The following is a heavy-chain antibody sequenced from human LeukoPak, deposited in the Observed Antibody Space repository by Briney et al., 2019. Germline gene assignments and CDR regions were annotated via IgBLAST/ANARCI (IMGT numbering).Heavy chain of an antibody. D-gene: IGHD3-10*01. CDR3: TKNGGYSDAFDI. J-gene: IGHJ3*02. V-gene: IGHV3-43*02. Sequence: GGSLRLSCAASGFIFYDYAMHWVRQAPGKGLEWVSLISGDVGRTYYTDSVKGRFTISRDNSKHSLYLQMNSLRTEDTALYYCTKNGGYSDAFDIWGQGTMVTVSS. CDR2: ISGDVGRT. CDR1: GFIFYDYA.